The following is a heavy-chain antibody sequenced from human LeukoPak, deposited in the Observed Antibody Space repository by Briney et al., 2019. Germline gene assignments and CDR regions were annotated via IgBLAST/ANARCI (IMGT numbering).Heavy chain of an antibody. CDR2: ISWNSGSI. J-gene: IGHJ3*02. D-gene: IGHD3-9*01. V-gene: IGHV3-9*01. Sequence: GGSLRLSCAASGFTFDDYAMHWVRQAPGKGLEWVSGISWNSGSIGYADSVEGRFTISRDNAKNSLYLQMNSLRAEDTALYYCAKDIISRYFDWFDAFDIWGQGTMVTVSS. CDR1: GFTFDDYA. CDR3: AKDIISRYFDWFDAFDI.